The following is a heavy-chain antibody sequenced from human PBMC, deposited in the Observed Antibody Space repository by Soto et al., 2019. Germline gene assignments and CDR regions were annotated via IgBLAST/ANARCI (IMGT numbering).Heavy chain of an antibody. CDR2: VNPNSGNT. V-gene: IGHV1-8*01. CDR3: ARGRRSGKLKNVLRLGELSLTNWFDP. Sequence: ASVKVSCKASGYTFTSYDINWVRQATGQGLEWMGWVNPNSGNTGYAQKFQGRVTMTRNTSISTAYMELSSLRSEDTAVYYCARGRRSGKLKNVLRLGELSLTNWFDPWGQGTLVTVSS. CDR1: GYTFTSYD. J-gene: IGHJ5*02. D-gene: IGHD3-16*02.